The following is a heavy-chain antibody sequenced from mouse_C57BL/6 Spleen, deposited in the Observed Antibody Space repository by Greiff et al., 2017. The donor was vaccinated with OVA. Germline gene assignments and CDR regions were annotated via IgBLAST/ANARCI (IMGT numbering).Heavy chain of an antibody. D-gene: IGHD2-2*01. CDR3: ARHEEYYGSTGYFDY. Sequence: VMLVESGAELVKPGASVKLSCKASGYTFTEYTIHWVKQRSGQGLEWIGWFYPGSGSIKYNEKFKDKATLTADKSSSTVYMELSRLTSEDSAVYFCARHEEYYGSTGYFDYWGQGTTLTVSS. J-gene: IGHJ2*01. V-gene: IGHV1-62-2*01. CDR2: FYPGSGSI. CDR1: GYTFTEYT.